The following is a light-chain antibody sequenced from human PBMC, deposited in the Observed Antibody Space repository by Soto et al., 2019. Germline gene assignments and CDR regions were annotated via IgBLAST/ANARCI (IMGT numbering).Light chain of an antibody. V-gene: IGKV1-5*03. CDR3: YHYNSNSPA. CDR2: KAS. CDR1: QTISSY. Sequence: DIQLAQVPSTLSASVGDGVTITWRASQTISSYLAWYQQKPGKAPRLLIYKASTLKTGVPSRFSGSGSGTEFTLTISSLQPDDFAAFYCYHYNSNSPAFGQGTKVDIK. J-gene: IGKJ1*01.